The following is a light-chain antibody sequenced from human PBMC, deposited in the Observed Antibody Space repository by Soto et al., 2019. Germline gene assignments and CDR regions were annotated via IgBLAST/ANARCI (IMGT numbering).Light chain of an antibody. CDR2: DVS. J-gene: IGLJ1*01. Sequence: QSVLTQPASVSGSPGQSIAISCTGTSSDVDAYNFVSWYQHHPGKAPKLMIFDVSNRPSGVSNRFSGSKSGNTASLTIPGLQAEDEADYYCTSYTTSSTYVFGTGTKVTVL. CDR1: SSDVDAYNF. CDR3: TSYTTSSTYV. V-gene: IGLV2-14*03.